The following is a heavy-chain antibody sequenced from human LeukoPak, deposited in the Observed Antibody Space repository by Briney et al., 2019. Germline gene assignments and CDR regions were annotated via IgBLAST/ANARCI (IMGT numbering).Heavy chain of an antibody. J-gene: IGHJ4*02. CDR1: GYTFTSYA. CDR3: AKNFRTLASRRTSPFDS. Sequence: GASVKVSCKASGYTFTSYAINWVRQAPGQGLKWMGWVGPYHGNTTYAQKFQGRLAMTTDKSTTTAYMELRSLTSDDTALYYCAKNFRTLASRRTSPFDSWGQGTLVIVSS. V-gene: IGHV1-18*01. CDR2: VGPYHGNT. D-gene: IGHD6-6*01.